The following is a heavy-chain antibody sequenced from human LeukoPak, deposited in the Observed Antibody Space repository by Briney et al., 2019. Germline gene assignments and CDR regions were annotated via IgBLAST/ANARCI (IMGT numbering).Heavy chain of an antibody. CDR2: IYTSGST. Sequence: SETLSLTCTVSGGSISSYYWSWIRQPAGKGLEWIGRIYTSGSTNYNPSLKSRVTMSVDTSKNQFSLKLSSVTAADTAVYYCARDPPTWSNSAGYYYYYMDVWGKGTTVTVSS. V-gene: IGHV4-4*07. J-gene: IGHJ6*03. CDR3: ARDPPTWSNSAGYYYYYMDV. D-gene: IGHD1/OR15-1a*01. CDR1: GGSISSYY.